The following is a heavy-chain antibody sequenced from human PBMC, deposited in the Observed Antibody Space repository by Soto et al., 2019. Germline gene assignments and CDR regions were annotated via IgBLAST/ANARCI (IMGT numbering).Heavy chain of an antibody. CDR3: ARESDILTGYSNYFDY. J-gene: IGHJ4*02. Sequence: SETLSLTCTVSGGSISSGGYYWSWIRQHPGKGLEWIGYIYYSGSTYYNPSLKSRVTISVDTSKNQFSLKLSSVTAADTAVYYCARESDILTGYSNYFDYWGQGTLVTVSS. D-gene: IGHD3-9*01. CDR1: GGSISSGGYY. CDR2: IYYSGST. V-gene: IGHV4-31*03.